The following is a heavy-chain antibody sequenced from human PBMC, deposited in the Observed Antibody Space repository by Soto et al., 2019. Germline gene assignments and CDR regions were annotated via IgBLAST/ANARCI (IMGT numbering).Heavy chain of an antibody. CDR2: MNPNSGNT. D-gene: IGHD6-19*01. Sequence: QVQLVQSGAEVKKPGASVKVSCKASGYTFTSYDINWVRQATGQGLEWMGWMNPNSGNTGYAQKFQGRVTMTSTISISTAYMELSSLRSEDTAAYYCARERAVAGFDYWGQGTLVTVSS. CDR1: GYTFTSYD. J-gene: IGHJ4*02. V-gene: IGHV1-8*01. CDR3: ARERAVAGFDY.